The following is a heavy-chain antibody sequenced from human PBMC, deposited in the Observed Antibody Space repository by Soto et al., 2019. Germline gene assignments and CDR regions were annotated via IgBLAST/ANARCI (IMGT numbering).Heavy chain of an antibody. CDR3: AKDSSGWYDAFDI. Sequence: EVQLLESGGGLVQPGGSLRLSCAASGFTLSSYAMSWVRQAPGKGLEWVSAISGSGGSTYYADSVKGRFTTSRDNSKNALYLQMNSLRAEDTAVYYWAKDSSGWYDAFDIWGQGTMVTVSS. J-gene: IGHJ3*02. CDR2: ISGSGGST. D-gene: IGHD6-19*01. CDR1: GFTLSSYA. V-gene: IGHV3-23*01.